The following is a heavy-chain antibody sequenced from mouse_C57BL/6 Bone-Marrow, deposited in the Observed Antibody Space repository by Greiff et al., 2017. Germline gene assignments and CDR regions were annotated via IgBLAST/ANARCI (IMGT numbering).Heavy chain of an antibody. CDR2: IDPSDSYT. CDR1: GYTFTSYW. J-gene: IGHJ1*03. V-gene: IGHV1-50*01. D-gene: IGHD2-2*01. CDR3: GGVGLPWYFDV. Sequence: VQLQQPGAELVKPGASVKLSCKASGYTFTSYWMQWVKQRPGQGLEWIGEIDPSDSYTNYNQKFKGKATLTVDTSSSTAYMQLSSLTSEDSSVYYCGGVGLPWYFDVWGTGTTVTVSA.